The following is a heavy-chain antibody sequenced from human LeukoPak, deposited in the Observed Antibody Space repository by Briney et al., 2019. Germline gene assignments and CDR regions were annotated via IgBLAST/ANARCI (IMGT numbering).Heavy chain of an antibody. J-gene: IGHJ4*02. CDR1: GGSISSYY. CDR3: AVREGSDYGDYATDY. V-gene: IGHV4-59*08. D-gene: IGHD4-17*01. Sequence: SETLSLTCTVSGGSISSYYWSWIRQSPGKGLEWIGYIYYSGSTNYNPSLKSRVTISVDTSKNLFSLKLSSVTAADTAVYYCAVREGSDYGDYATDYWGQGTLVTVSS. CDR2: IYYSGST.